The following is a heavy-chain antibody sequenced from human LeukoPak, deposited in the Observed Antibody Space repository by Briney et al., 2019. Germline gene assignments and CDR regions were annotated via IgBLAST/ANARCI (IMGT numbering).Heavy chain of an antibody. D-gene: IGHD5-12*01. CDR2: INPSGGST. CDR3: VHSGYDYAIDY. V-gene: IGHV1-46*01. Sequence: ASVKVSCKASGYTFTSYYMHWVRQAPGQGLEWMGIINPSGGSTSYAQKFQGRVTMTRDTSTSTVYMELSSLRSEDTAVYCCVHSGYDYAIDYWGQGTLVTVSS. J-gene: IGHJ4*02. CDR1: GYTFTSYY.